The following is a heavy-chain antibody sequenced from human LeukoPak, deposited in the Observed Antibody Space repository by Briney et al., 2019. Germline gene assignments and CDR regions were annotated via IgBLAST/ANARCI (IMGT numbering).Heavy chain of an antibody. CDR1: GGSISSYY. D-gene: IGHD3-16*01. CDR2: IYYSGST. Sequence: SETLSLTCTVSGGSISSYYWSWIRQPPGKGLEWIGYIYYSGSTSYNPSLKSRVTISVDTSKNQFSLKLSSVTAADTAVYYCARARSAFDIWGQGTMVTVSS. V-gene: IGHV4-59*01. CDR3: ARARSAFDI. J-gene: IGHJ3*02.